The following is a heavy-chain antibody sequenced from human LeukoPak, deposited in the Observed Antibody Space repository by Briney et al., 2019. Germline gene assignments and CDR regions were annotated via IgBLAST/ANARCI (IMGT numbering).Heavy chain of an antibody. CDR1: GFSISSND. Sequence: PGGSLRLSCTASGFSISSNDINWVRQSPGKGLEWVSLIYISAITKYADSVQGRFTVSRDNSKNTLYLQMNSLRAEDTAVYYCAKRSPPYWGQGTLVTVSS. V-gene: IGHV3-66*04. CDR3: AKRSPPY. CDR2: IYISAIT. D-gene: IGHD3-10*01. J-gene: IGHJ4*02.